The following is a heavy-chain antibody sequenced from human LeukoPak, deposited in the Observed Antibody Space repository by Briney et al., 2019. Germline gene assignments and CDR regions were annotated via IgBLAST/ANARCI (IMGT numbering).Heavy chain of an antibody. J-gene: IGHJ5*02. V-gene: IGHV1-8*01. CDR3: ARLSSHYGDYKVDP. CDR2: INPHSGKT. CDR1: GYPFRNYD. Sequence: ASVKVSCKTSGYPFRNYDINWVRQATGQGLEWMGWINPHSGKTGYAQKFQGRVTMTTDISASTAYMELSSLRSEDTAVYYCARLSSHYGDYKVDPWGQGTLVTVSS. D-gene: IGHD4-17*01.